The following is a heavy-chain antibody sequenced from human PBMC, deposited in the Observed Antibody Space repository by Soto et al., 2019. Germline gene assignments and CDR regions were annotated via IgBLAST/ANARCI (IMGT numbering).Heavy chain of an antibody. J-gene: IGHJ4*02. Sequence: GGSLRLSCAASGFTFSSYSMSWVRQAPGKGLEWVSYISSSSTTIFYADSVKGRFTISRDKANNSLYLQMNNLRAEDTAVYYCARDVTVTYWGQGALVTVSS. V-gene: IGHV3-48*01. CDR3: ARDVTVTY. D-gene: IGHD4-17*01. CDR2: ISSSSTTI. CDR1: GFTFSSYS.